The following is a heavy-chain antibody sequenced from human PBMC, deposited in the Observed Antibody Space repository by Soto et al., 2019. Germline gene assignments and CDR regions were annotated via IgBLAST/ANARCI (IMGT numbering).Heavy chain of an antibody. CDR3: ARDRSSGKTCDY. J-gene: IGHJ4*02. Sequence: QVQLVESGGGVVQPGRSLRLSCAASGFTFSSYGMHWVRQAPGKGLEWVAVIWYDGSNKYYADSVKGRFTISRDNSKNTLYLQMNSLTAEDMAVHYCARDRSSGKTCDYWGQGTLVTVSS. CDR2: IWYDGSNK. CDR1: GFTFSSYG. D-gene: IGHD6-19*01. V-gene: IGHV3-33*01.